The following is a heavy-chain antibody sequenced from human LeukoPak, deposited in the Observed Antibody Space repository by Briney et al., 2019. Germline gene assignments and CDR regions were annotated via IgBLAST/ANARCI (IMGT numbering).Heavy chain of an antibody. D-gene: IGHD3-9*01. J-gene: IGHJ6*02. V-gene: IGHV3-15*01. CDR1: GFTFSNAW. CDR3: TTGAPIRNYYGMDV. CDR2: IKSKTDGGTT. Sequence: PGGSLRLPCAASGFTFSNAWMSWVRQAPGKGLEWVGRIKSKTDGGTTDYAAPVKGRFTISRDDSKNTLYLQMNSLKTEDTAVYYCTTGAPIRNYYGMDVWGQGTTVTVSS.